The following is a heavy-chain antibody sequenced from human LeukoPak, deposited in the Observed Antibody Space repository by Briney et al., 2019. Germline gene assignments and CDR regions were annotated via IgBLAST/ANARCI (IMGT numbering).Heavy chain of an antibody. V-gene: IGHV1-18*01. CDR3: ARDCSSTSCILPYYFDY. CDR1: GYTFTSYG. CDR2: ISAYNGNT. Sequence: ASVKVSCKASGYTFTSYGISWVRRAPGQGLEWMGWISAYNGNTNYAQKLQGRVTMTTDTSTSTAYMELRSLRSDDTAVYYCARDCSSTSCILPYYFDYWGQGTLVTVSS. D-gene: IGHD2-2*01. J-gene: IGHJ4*02.